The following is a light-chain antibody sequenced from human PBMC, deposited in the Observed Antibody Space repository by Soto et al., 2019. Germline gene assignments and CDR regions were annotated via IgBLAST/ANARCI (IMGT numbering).Light chain of an antibody. Sequence: EIVMTQSPATLSVSPGERATLSCRASQSVSSNLAWYQQKRGQAPRLLIYGASTRATGIPARFSGSGSGTEFTLTINSLQSEDFAVYFCQQYDDWLRLTFGGGTKVDIK. CDR2: GAS. J-gene: IGKJ4*01. V-gene: IGKV3-15*01. CDR1: QSVSSN. CDR3: QQYDDWLRLT.